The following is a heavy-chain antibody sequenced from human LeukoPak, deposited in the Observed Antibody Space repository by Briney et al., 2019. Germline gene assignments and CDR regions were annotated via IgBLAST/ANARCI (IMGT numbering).Heavy chain of an antibody. Sequence: SETLSLTCAVYGGSFSGYYWSWIRQPPGKGLEWIGEINHSGSTNYNPSLKSRVTISVDTSKNQFSLKLSSVTAADTAVYYCARRYSYGSPFDYWGQRTLVTVSS. CDR3: ARRYSYGSPFDY. V-gene: IGHV4-34*01. CDR1: GGSFSGYY. CDR2: INHSGST. D-gene: IGHD5-18*01. J-gene: IGHJ4*02.